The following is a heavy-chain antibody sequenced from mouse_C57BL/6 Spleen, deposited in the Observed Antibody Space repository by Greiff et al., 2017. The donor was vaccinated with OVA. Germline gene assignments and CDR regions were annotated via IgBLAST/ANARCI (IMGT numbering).Heavy chain of an antibody. CDR1: GYAFSSSW. Sequence: QVQLQQSGPELVKPGASVKISCKASGYAFSSSWMNWVKQRPGKGLEWIGRIYPGDGDTNYNGKFKGKATLTADKSSSTAYMQLSSLTSEDSAVYFCAREELLLYFDYWGQGTTLTVSS. V-gene: IGHV1-82*01. J-gene: IGHJ2*01. CDR2: IYPGDGDT. D-gene: IGHD1-1*01. CDR3: AREELLLYFDY.